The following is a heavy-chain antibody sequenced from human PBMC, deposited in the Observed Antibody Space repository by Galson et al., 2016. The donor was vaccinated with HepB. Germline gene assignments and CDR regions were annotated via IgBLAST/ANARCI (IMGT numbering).Heavy chain of an antibody. CDR1: GFSLSDYY. V-gene: IGHV3-11*01. D-gene: IGHD1-1*01. Sequence: SLRLSCAASGFSLSDYYLSWIRQAPGKGLEWVSTIGRSDNTVYYADSVKGRFTISRDNSKNTLFMQMSSLRTEDTADYYCAQDPQRFRATGAQYFQHWGQGTLVSVSS. CDR3: AQDPQRFRATGAQYFQH. CDR2: IGRSDNTV. J-gene: IGHJ1*01.